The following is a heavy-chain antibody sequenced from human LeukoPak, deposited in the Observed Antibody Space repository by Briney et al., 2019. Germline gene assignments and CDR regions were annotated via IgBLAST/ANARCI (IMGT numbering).Heavy chain of an antibody. CDR2: IDPSDSYT. D-gene: IGHD2-2*01. CDR3: ARSTTYIEGSYYYGMDV. CDR1: GSSFTSYW. J-gene: IGHJ6*02. V-gene: IGHV5-10-1*01. Sequence: GESLQISCQGSGSSFTSYWISWARQLHGKGLEWMGRIDPSDSYTNYSPSFQGHVTISADKSISTAYLQWSSLKASDTAMYYCARSTTYIEGSYYYGMDVWGQGTTVTVSS.